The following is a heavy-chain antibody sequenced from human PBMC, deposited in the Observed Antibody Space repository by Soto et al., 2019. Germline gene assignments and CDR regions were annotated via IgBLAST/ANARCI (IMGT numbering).Heavy chain of an antibody. CDR2: IIPYNGTA. D-gene: IGHD3-9*01. V-gene: IGHV1-18*01. CDR3: AREVLRYFDWSYYYGMDV. J-gene: IGHJ6*02. Sequence: ASVKFSCKASGGTFSSYAISWVRQAPGQGLEWMGWIIPYNGTANYAQKFQGRVTTTTDTSTSTAYMELRSLRSDDTAVYYCAREVLRYFDWSYYYGMDVWGQGTTVTVSS. CDR1: GGTFSSYA.